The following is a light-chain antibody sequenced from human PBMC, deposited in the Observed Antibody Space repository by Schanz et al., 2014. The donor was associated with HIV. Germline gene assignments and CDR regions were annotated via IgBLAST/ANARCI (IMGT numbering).Light chain of an antibody. CDR3: LQDYNYPQT. CDR1: QGIRND. CDR2: GAS. J-gene: IGKJ1*01. V-gene: IGKV1-6*01. Sequence: AIQMAQSPSSLSASVGDRVTITCRASQGIRNDLGWYQQKPGTAPKLLIYGASNLQTGVPSRFNGSRSGKEFSLTISSLQPEDFATYFCLQDYNYPQTFGQGTKVEVK.